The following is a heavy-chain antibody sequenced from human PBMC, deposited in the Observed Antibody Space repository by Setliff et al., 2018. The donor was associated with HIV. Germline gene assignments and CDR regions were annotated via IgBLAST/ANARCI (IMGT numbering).Heavy chain of an antibody. CDR1: GASISSSGYY. CDR2: IYYTGTT. CDR3: ARDQRLPGVQPPYWYFDL. V-gene: IGHV4-39*02. D-gene: IGHD6-25*01. Sequence: SETLSLTCSVSGASISSSGYYWGWARQPPGKGLEWIGTIYYTGTTYYNPSLKSRVTMSVDASKNHVSLRFTSMTAADTGVYYCARDQRLPGVQPPYWYFDLWGRGTMVTVSS. J-gene: IGHJ2*01.